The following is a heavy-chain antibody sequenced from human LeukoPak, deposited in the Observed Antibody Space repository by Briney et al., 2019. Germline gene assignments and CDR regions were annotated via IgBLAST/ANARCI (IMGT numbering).Heavy chain of an antibody. CDR2: SGST. D-gene: IGHD3-10*01. Sequence: SETLSLTCTVSGGSFCDYYWTWIRQPPGKGLEWIGYSGSTNYNPSLKSRVTISDDTSKRHFSLTLSSVTEADTAVYYCARTRRHYYGSGKNLTPWPAGLDVWGRGTTVIVS. CDR1: GGSFCDYY. J-gene: IGHJ6*02. CDR3: ARTRRHYYGSGKNLTPWPAGLDV. V-gene: IGHV4-59*01.